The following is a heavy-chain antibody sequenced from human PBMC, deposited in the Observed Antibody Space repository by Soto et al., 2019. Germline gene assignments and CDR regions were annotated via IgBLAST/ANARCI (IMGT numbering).Heavy chain of an antibody. CDR2: INSGGNT. D-gene: IGHD1-26*01. CDR3: ARGGASEGYGEYYYYGMDV. V-gene: IGHV3-66*01. Sequence: PGGSLRLSCAASGFGVSNNYMSWVRQAPGKGLEWVSAINSGGNTYYADSGKGRFTISRDNSKNTVYLQMNSVGAEDTAVYYCARGGASEGYGEYYYYGMDVWGQGTMVRVAS. CDR1: GFGVSNNY. J-gene: IGHJ6*01.